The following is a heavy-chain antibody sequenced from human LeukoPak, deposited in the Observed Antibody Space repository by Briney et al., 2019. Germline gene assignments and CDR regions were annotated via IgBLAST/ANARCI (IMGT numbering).Heavy chain of an antibody. V-gene: IGHV3-23*01. Sequence: GGSLRLSCAASGFTFSSYAMSWVRQAPGKGLKWVSAISGSGGSTYYADSVKGRFTISRDNSKNTLYLQMNSLRAEDTAVYYCAKPVLWDVDTAMVPLLFDYWGQGTLVTVSS. CDR2: ISGSGGST. CDR1: GFTFSSYA. J-gene: IGHJ4*02. CDR3: AKPVLWDVDTAMVPLLFDY. D-gene: IGHD5-18*01.